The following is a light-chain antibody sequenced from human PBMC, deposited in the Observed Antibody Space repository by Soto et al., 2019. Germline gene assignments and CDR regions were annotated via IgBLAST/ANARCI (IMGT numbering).Light chain of an antibody. J-gene: IGKJ2*01. V-gene: IGKV3-15*01. CDR2: VVS. Sequence: EILMTQSPATLSVSPGEGATLSCRASQSVGTKLAWYQQKPGQAPRLLIFVVSTRATGVPARFSGSESATDFSLTISSLESEDFAVYYCQQYSDWPPEYTFGQGTKVEIK. CDR3: QQYSDWPPEYT. CDR1: QSVGTK.